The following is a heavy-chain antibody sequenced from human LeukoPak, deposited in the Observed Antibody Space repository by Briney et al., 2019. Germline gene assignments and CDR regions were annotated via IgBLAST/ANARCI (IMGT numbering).Heavy chain of an antibody. J-gene: IGHJ4*02. V-gene: IGHV1-18*01. CDR1: GYTFTNYD. D-gene: IGHD6-6*01. CDR2: ISAYNGNT. CDR3: ATYSSIPGTFDY. Sequence: GASVKVSCKASGYTFTNYDISWVRQAPGQGLEWMGWISAYNGNTNYAQKLQGRVTMTTDTSTSTAYMELRSLRSDDTAVYYCATYSSIPGTFDYWGQGTLVTVSS.